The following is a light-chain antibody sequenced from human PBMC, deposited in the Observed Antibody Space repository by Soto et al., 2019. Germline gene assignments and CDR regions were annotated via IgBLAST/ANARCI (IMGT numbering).Light chain of an antibody. CDR3: CSFTSISTYV. V-gene: IGLV2-14*01. Sequence: QSALTQPASVSGSPGQSITISCTGTSSDVGGYNYVSWYQQHPGKVPKLMIYEVSNRPSGVSNRFSGSKSGSTASLTISGLQAEDEADYYCCSFTSISTYVFGTGTKLTVL. CDR1: SSDVGGYNY. J-gene: IGLJ1*01. CDR2: EVS.